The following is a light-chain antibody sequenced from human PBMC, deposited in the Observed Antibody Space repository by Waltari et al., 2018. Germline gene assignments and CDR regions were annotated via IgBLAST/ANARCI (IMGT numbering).Light chain of an antibody. J-gene: IGKJ2*01. CDR2: WAS. V-gene: IGKV4-1*01. CDR1: QNILYSSNSKNY. Sequence: DIVMTQSPDSLAVSLGERATINCKSSQNILYSSNSKNYLAWYQHKPGQPPRLLIYWASTRESGVPDRFSGSGSETDFTLTISSLQAEDSATYYCQQSYNYHPYTFGQGTKLEIK. CDR3: QQSYNYHPYT.